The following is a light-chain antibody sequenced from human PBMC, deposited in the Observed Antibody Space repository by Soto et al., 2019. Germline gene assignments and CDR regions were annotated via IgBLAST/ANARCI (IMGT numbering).Light chain of an antibody. CDR2: EVR. CDR3: SSYTSSSTLV. V-gene: IGLV2-14*01. Sequence: QSALTQPASVSGSPGQSITISCAGTMRDVGAYNLVSWYQQHPGRAPQLIIYEVRNRPSGISFRFSGSKSGNTASLTISGLQAEDEADYYCSSYTSSSTLVFGTGTKVTVL. CDR1: MRDVGAYNL. J-gene: IGLJ1*01.